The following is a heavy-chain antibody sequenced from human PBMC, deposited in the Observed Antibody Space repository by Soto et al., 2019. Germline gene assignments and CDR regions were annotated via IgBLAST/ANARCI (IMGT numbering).Heavy chain of an antibody. CDR3: ARAGTPIDY. D-gene: IGHD3-10*01. CDR1: GYTFTNFG. V-gene: IGHV1-18*01. CDR2: ISAYNGNT. Sequence: QVQLVQSGAEVKKPGASVKVSCKTSGYTFTNFGLSWVRQAPGQGLVWMGWISAYNGNTNYAQNFQGRVTMTTDTSTSTAYMELRSLRSDDTAVDYCARAGTPIDYWGQGTLVTVSS. J-gene: IGHJ4*02.